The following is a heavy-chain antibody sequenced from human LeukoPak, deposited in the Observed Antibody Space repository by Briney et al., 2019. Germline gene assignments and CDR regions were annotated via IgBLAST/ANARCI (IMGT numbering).Heavy chain of an antibody. CDR1: GFTFSSYA. CDR2: ISGSGGST. Sequence: PGGSLRLSCVASGFTFSSYAMSWVRQAPGKGLEWVSAISGSGGSTYYADSVKGRFTISRDNSKNTLYLQMNSLRAEDTAVYYCAKEHTKYYYDSSAFDYWGQGTLVTVSS. J-gene: IGHJ4*02. CDR3: AKEHTKYYYDSSAFDY. D-gene: IGHD3-22*01. V-gene: IGHV3-23*01.